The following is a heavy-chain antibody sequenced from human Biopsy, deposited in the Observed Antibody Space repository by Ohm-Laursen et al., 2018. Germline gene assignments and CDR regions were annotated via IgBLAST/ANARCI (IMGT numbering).Heavy chain of an antibody. CDR3: ARGRRTSGWPYFDN. V-gene: IGHV4-61*01. J-gene: IGHJ4*02. D-gene: IGHD6-19*01. CDR2: IYSGGNT. Sequence: GTLSLTCTVSGDSLTSGPENWSWIRQSPGQGLEYIGFIYSGGNTNYNPSLKNRVTMSVDTSKNQFSLKLYSVTAADTAVYYCARGRRTSGWPYFDNWGQGALVIVSP. CDR1: GDSLTSGPEN.